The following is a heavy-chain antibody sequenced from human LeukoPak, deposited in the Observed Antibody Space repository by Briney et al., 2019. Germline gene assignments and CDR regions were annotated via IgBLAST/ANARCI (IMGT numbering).Heavy chain of an antibody. Sequence: GASVKVSCKASGYTFTGYYMHWVRQAPGQGLEWMGWINPNSGGTNYAQKFQGRVTMTRDTSISTAYMELSRLRSDDTAVYYCARGGGITMVRGVMDYYYYYMDVWGKGTTVTVSS. CDR2: INPNSGGT. J-gene: IGHJ6*03. D-gene: IGHD3-10*01. CDR1: GYTFTGYY. CDR3: ARGGGITMVRGVMDYYYYYMDV. V-gene: IGHV1-2*02.